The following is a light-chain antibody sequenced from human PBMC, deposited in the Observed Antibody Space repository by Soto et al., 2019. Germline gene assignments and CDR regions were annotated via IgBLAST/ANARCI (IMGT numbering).Light chain of an antibody. J-gene: IGKJ4*01. V-gene: IGKV1-5*01. CDR2: DAS. Sequence: DIQMTQSPSALSASVGDRVTITCRASQSIKTWLAWYQRKPGRAPNLLIYDASSLQSGVPSRFSGSGSGTDFTLTISSLQPEDFATYFCKQSSAFPLTFGGGTKVDIK. CDR1: QSIKTW. CDR3: KQSSAFPLT.